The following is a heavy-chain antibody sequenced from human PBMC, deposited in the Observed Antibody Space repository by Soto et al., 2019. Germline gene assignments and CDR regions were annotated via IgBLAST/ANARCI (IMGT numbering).Heavy chain of an antibody. J-gene: IGHJ4*02. CDR2: INHSGST. CDR1: GVPFSAYY. CDR3: ARASKITIFGVVIPPYFDY. Sequence: SETLSLTYALYGVPFSAYYWSWIRQPPGKGLEWIGEINHSGSTNYNPSLKSRVTISVDTSKNQFSLKLSSVTAADTAVYYCARASKITIFGVVIPPYFDYWGQGTLVTVS. V-gene: IGHV4-34*01. D-gene: IGHD3-3*01.